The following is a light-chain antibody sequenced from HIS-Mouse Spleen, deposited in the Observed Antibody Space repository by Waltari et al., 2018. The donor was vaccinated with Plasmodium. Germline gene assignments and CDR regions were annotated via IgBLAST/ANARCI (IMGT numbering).Light chain of an antibody. V-gene: IGLV2-8*01. CDR1: RSDVGGYNY. Sequence: QSALTQPPSASGSPGQSVTISCTGTRSDVGGYNYVSWYQQHPGQAPKLMIYEVSKRPSGVPDRFSGSKSGNTASLTVSGLQAEDEADYYCSSYAGSNLVFGGGTKLTVL. J-gene: IGLJ2*01. CDR2: EVS. CDR3: SSYAGSNLV.